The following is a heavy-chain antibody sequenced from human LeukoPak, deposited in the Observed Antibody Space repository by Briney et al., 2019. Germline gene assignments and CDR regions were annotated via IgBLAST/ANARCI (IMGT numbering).Heavy chain of an antibody. CDR3: ARESDGSSWYRYFDY. Sequence: GGSLRLSCAASGFTFSSYEMNWVRQAPGKGLEWVSYISSSGSTIYYADSVKGRFTISRDNAKNSLHLQMNSLRAEDTAVYYCARESDGSSWYRYFDYWGQGTLVTVSS. CDR1: GFTFSSYE. CDR2: ISSSGSTI. V-gene: IGHV3-48*03. D-gene: IGHD6-13*01. J-gene: IGHJ4*02.